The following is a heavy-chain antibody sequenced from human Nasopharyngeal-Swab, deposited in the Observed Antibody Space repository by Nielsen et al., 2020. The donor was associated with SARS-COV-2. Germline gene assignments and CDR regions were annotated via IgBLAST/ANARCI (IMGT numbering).Heavy chain of an antibody. Sequence: GGSLRLSCSASGFTFSIYWMSWVRQAPGKGLEWVANIKQDGSEKYYVDSVKGRFTISRDNAKNSLYLQMNSLRAEDTAVYYCARDFRDSAAVAGTVGAFDIWGQGTMVTVSS. V-gene: IGHV3-7*01. CDR1: GFTFSIYW. CDR2: IKQDGSEK. CDR3: ARDFRDSAAVAGTVGAFDI. J-gene: IGHJ3*02. D-gene: IGHD6-19*01.